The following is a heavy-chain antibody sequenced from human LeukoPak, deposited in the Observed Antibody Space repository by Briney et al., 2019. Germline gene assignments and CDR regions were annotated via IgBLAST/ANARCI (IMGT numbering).Heavy chain of an antibody. CDR1: GFTFSSYG. CDR3: AKDQGSGSYYNDAFDI. D-gene: IGHD3-10*01. CDR2: ISYDGSNK. J-gene: IGHJ3*02. Sequence: GGSLRLSCAASGFTFSSYGMHWVRQAPGKGLEWVAVISYDGSNKYYADSVKGRFTISRDNSKNTLYLQMNSLRAEDTAVYYCAKDQGSGSYYNDAFDIWGQGTMVTVSS. V-gene: IGHV3-30*18.